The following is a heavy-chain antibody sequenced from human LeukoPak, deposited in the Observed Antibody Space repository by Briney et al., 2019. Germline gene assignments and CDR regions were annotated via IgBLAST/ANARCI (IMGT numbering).Heavy chain of an antibody. V-gene: IGHV4-4*09. CDR2: IYTSGST. CDR1: GGSISSYY. Sequence: SETLSLTCTGSGGSISSYYWSWIRQPPGKGLEWIGYIYTSGSTNYNPSLKSRVTISVDTSKNQFSLKLSSVTAADTAVYYCARLTGPIDWFDPWGQGTLVTVSS. D-gene: IGHD2-21*01. CDR3: ARLTGPIDWFDP. J-gene: IGHJ5*02.